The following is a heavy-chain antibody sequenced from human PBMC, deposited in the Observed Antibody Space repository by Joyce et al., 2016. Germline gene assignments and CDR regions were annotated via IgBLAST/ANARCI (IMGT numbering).Heavy chain of an antibody. J-gene: IGHJ5*02. Sequence: QVQLVQSGVEMKRPGASVKVSCKTSGYIFTRFYMHWVRQAPGQGLEWMGIITPSGGSPTYAPKFRERVTMTRDTSTTTVYLEMSSLRPEDTAVYYCARQMHDFGDYEAFDPWGQGTL. D-gene: IGHD4-17*01. CDR1: GYIFTRFY. CDR2: ITPSGGSP. V-gene: IGHV1-46*01. CDR3: ARQMHDFGDYEAFDP.